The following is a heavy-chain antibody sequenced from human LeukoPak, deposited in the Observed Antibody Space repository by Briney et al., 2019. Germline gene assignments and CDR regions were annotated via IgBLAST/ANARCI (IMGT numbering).Heavy chain of an antibody. Sequence: SVKVSCKASGGTFSSYAISWVRQAPGQGLELMGGIIPIFGTANYAQKFQGRVTITADESTSTAYMELSSLRSEDTAVYYCARVVSAVLRFLEWSAPFDPWGQGTLVTVSS. CDR3: ARVVSAVLRFLEWSAPFDP. J-gene: IGHJ5*02. D-gene: IGHD3-3*01. CDR1: GGTFSSYA. V-gene: IGHV1-69*13. CDR2: IIPIFGTA.